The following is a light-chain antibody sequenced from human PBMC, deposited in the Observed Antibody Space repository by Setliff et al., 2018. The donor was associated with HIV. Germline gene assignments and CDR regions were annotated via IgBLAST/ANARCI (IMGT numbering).Light chain of an antibody. Sequence: QSVLTQPASVSGSPGQSITVSCTGANSDIGGYNYVSWYQQHPGKGPKLIIFQVSNRPSGISDRFSGAKSGNTASLTISGLQAEDEAEYHCSSHAGTFYVFGTGTKVTVL. CDR2: QVS. V-gene: IGLV2-14*01. CDR1: NSDIGGYNY. J-gene: IGLJ1*01. CDR3: SSHAGTFYV.